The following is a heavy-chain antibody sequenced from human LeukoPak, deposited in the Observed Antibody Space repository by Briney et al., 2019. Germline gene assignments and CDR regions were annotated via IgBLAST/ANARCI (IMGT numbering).Heavy chain of an antibody. CDR3: ARAPTPYSSSWYYFDY. V-gene: IGHV3-7*01. CDR1: GFTFSSYW. J-gene: IGHJ4*02. D-gene: IGHD6-13*01. Sequence: GGSLRLSCAASGFTFSSYWMSWVRQAPGKGLEWVANIKQDGSEKYYVDSVKGRFTISRDNAKNSLCLQMNSLRAEDTAVYYCARAPTPYSSSWYYFDYWGQGTLVTVSS. CDR2: IKQDGSEK.